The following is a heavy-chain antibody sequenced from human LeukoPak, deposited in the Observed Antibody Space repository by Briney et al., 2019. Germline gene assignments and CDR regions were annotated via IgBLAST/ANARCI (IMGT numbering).Heavy chain of an antibody. CDR3: ARDLLGTNYGDLDY. V-gene: IGHV3-30*03. J-gene: IGHJ4*02. Sequence: PGGSLRLSCAASGFTFSSYSMNWVRQAPGKGLEWLAVISYDGGNIYYADSVKGRFTISRDNSKTTVSLQMNSLRTEDTAVYYCARDLLGTNYGDLDYWGQGTLVTVSS. CDR1: GFTFSSYS. D-gene: IGHD4-17*01. CDR2: ISYDGGNI.